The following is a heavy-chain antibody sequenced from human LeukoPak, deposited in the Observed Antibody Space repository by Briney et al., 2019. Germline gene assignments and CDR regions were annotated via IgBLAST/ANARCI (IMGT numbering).Heavy chain of an antibody. Sequence: ASVKVSCKASGYTFTGHYIFWVRQAPGQGLEWMGWINPNSDATNYAQKFQGRVTMTRDTSINTAYMELSSLILDDTAVYFCTREDWWGQGTPVTVS. D-gene: IGHD3/OR15-3a*01. J-gene: IGHJ4*02. V-gene: IGHV1-2*02. CDR3: TREDW. CDR1: GYTFTGHY. CDR2: INPNSDAT.